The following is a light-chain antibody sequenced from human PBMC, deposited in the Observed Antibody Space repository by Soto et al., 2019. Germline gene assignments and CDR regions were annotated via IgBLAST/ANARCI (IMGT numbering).Light chain of an antibody. J-gene: IGKJ5*01. CDR2: DAS. CDR3: QQYNTYAT. Sequence: DIQMTQSPSDMSASVGDRVTITCRASQNIRNLLAWYQQKPGKAPKPLIYDASTLKTGVPSRFSGSGSGSEFNFTITGLQPDDFATYFCQQYNTYATFGQGTRLEIK. CDR1: QNIRNL. V-gene: IGKV1-5*01.